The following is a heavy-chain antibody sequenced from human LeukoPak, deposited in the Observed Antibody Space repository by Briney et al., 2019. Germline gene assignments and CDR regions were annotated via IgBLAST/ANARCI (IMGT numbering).Heavy chain of an antibody. CDR3: ARRYHYDNSAYYYGFNH. CDR1: GYTFTDYY. Sequence: ASVKVSCKASGYTFTDYYLHWVRQAPGQGLEWMGWINPNGCGTSYAQKFQGRVTMTRDTSFSTGYMELSSLRSDDTAVYYCARRYHYDNSAYYYGFNHWGQGTLVTVSS. J-gene: IGHJ4*02. D-gene: IGHD3-22*01. V-gene: IGHV1-2*02. CDR2: INPNGCGT.